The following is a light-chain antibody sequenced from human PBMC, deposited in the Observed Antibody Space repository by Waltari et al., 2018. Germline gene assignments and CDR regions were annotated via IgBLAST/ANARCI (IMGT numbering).Light chain of an antibody. V-gene: IGKV1-6*01. J-gene: IGKJ2*01. Sequence: AIQMTQSPSSLSASVGDKVTITCRASHGIRNELGWYQQKPGKAPKLLLYAASSLQSGVPSRFSGSGYGTDFTLSISSLQPEDFATYYCLQDSNYPRTFGQGTKLELK. CDR3: LQDSNYPRT. CDR2: AAS. CDR1: HGIRNE.